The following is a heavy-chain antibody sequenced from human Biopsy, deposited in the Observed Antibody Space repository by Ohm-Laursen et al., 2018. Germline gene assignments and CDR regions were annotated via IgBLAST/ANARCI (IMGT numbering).Heavy chain of an antibody. CDR2: ISWNSGNI. D-gene: IGHD4-23*01. Sequence: SLRLSCAASGFTFDDYALHWVRQAPGKGLEWVSGISWNSGNIGYADSMKGRVTISRDNAKNSLYLQMHSLRAEDTAVYYCARDTRWSPYSMDVWGQGTTVTASS. J-gene: IGHJ6*02. CDR1: GFTFDDYA. CDR3: ARDTRWSPYSMDV. V-gene: IGHV3-9*01.